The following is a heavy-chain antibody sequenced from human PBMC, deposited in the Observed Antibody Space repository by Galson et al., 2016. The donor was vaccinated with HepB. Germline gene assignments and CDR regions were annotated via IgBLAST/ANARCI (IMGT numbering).Heavy chain of an antibody. V-gene: IGHV3-23*01. Sequence: SLRLSCAASGFTLNDHAMSWVRQATGTGLEWVSGISGSSGITFYADSVEGRFIISRDTSKNILYLHMNSLRVEDTARYFCARSFVRTSSLFVDSWGQGTLVTVSS. J-gene: IGHJ4*02. CDR2: ISGSSGIT. CDR3: ARSFVRTSSLFVDS. CDR1: GFTLNDHA. D-gene: IGHD3-10*02.